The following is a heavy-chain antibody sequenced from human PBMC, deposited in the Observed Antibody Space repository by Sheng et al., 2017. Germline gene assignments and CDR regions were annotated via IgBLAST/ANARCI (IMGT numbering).Heavy chain of an antibody. CDR2: ISDSGGSA. V-gene: IGHV3-23*04. CDR3: AKKQGLRFGELHFDY. Sequence: EVQLVESGGGLLQPGGSLRLSCAASGFTFSSYTMNWVRQAPEKGLKWVSGISDSGGSAYYADSVKGRFTISRDNSKNTLYLQMNSLRVEDTAVYYCAKKQGLRFGELHFDYWGQGTLVTVSS. J-gene: IGHJ4*02. D-gene: IGHD3-10*01. CDR1: GFTFSSYT.